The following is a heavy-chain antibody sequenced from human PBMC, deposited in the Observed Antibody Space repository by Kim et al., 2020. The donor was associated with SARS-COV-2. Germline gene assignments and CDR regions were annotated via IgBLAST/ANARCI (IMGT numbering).Heavy chain of an antibody. J-gene: IGHJ4*02. D-gene: IGHD6-19*01. V-gene: IGHV1-18*01. Sequence: TNYAQKLQGRVTMTTDTSTSTAYMELRSLRSDDTAVYYCAREGVSGYFDYWGQRTLVTVSS. CDR2: T. CDR3: AREGVSGYFDY.